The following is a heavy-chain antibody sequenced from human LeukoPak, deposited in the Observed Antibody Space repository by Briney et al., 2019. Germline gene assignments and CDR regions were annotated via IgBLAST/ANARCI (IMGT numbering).Heavy chain of an antibody. CDR1: GYSISSGYY. J-gene: IGHJ4*02. V-gene: IGHV4-38-2*01. CDR2: IYPGGNT. D-gene: IGHD5-18*01. Sequence: SETLSLTCVVSGYSISSGYYWGWIRPPPGKGLEWIGIIYPGGNTYYNPSLKSRVTISVDTSRNQFSLKLSSVTAADTAVYYCVGGSGHSGVWGQGTLVTVSS. CDR3: VGGSGHSGV.